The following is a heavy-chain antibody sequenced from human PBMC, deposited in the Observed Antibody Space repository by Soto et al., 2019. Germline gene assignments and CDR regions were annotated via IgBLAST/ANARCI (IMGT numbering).Heavy chain of an antibody. J-gene: IGHJ6*03. V-gene: IGHV1-3*01. Sequence: KFQGRVTITRDTSASTAYMELSSLRSEDTAVYYCARWASYYYYYMDVWGKGTTVTVSS. CDR3: ARWASYYYYYMDV.